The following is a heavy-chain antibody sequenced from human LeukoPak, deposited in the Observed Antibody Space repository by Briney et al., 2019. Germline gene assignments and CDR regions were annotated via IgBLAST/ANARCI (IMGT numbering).Heavy chain of an antibody. J-gene: IGHJ4*02. CDR1: GFTFSSYS. V-gene: IGHV3-48*01. CDR3: ARDDFWSGPYYFDY. D-gene: IGHD3-3*01. Sequence: GGSLRLSCAASGFTFSSYSMNWVRQAPWKGLEWVSYISSSSSTIYYADSVKGRFTISRDNAKNSLYLQMNSLRAEDTAVYYCARDDFWSGPYYFDYWGQGTLVTVSS. CDR2: ISSSSSTI.